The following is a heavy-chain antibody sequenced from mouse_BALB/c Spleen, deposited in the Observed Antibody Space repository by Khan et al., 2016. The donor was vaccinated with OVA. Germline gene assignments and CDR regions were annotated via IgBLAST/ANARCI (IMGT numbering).Heavy chain of an antibody. Sequence: DMVKPGASVKLSCKASGYTFTSYWINWIKQRPGQGLEWIGRIAPGSGSTNYNEMLKGKATLTVEPSSSTAYSQLSSLSSEDSAVYSGARSNYSGRSRYALDYWGQGTSVTVSS. J-gene: IGHJ4*01. CDR1: GYTFTSYW. CDR2: IAPGSGST. CDR3: ARSNYSGRSRYALDY. D-gene: IGHD1-1*01. V-gene: IGHV1S41*01.